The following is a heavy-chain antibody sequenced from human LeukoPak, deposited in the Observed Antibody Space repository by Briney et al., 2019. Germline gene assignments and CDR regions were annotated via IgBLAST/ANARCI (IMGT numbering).Heavy chain of an antibody. CDR2: INSDGSST. V-gene: IGHV3-74*01. J-gene: IGHJ3*02. CDR1: GFTFSSYW. Sequence: GGSLRLSCAASGFTFSSYWMHWVRQAPGKGLVWVSRINSDGSSTSYADSVKGRFTISRDNAKNTLYLQMNSLRAEDTAVYYCAREIEMATADDAFDIWGQGTMVTVSS. D-gene: IGHD5-24*01. CDR3: AREIEMATADDAFDI.